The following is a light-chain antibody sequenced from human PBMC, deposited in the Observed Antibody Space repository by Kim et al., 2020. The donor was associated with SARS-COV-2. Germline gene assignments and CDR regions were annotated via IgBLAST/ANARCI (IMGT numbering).Light chain of an antibody. J-gene: IGLJ2*01. V-gene: IGLV1-51*01. CDR1: SSNIGNNY. CDR2: DNN. Sequence: GQKVPISVSGSSSNIGNNYVSWYQQLPGTAPKLLIYDNNKRPSGIPDRFSGSKSGTSATLGITGLQTGDEADYYCGTWDSSLSAVVFGGGTQLTVL. CDR3: GTWDSSLSAVV.